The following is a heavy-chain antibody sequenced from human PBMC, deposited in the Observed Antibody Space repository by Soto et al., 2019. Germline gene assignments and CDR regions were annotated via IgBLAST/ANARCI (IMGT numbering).Heavy chain of an antibody. V-gene: IGHV3-23*01. CDR1: GFTFTSCA. J-gene: IGHJ4*02. Sequence: GGSLRLSCAASGFTFTSCAMSWVRQAPGKGLEWVSSISGSGSGGSTYYADSVKGRFTISRDNFKDTLFLQMNSLRAEDTAVYYCAKAPPTYDFPYYFDSWAQGTLVTVSS. CDR3: AKAPPTYDFPYYFDS. D-gene: IGHD3-3*01. CDR2: ISGSGSGGST.